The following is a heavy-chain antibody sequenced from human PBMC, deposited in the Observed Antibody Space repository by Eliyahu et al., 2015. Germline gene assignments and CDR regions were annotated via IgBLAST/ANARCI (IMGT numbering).Heavy chain of an antibody. J-gene: IGHJ6*02. V-gene: IGHV3-11*05. Sequence: QVQLVESGGGLVKPGGSLRLSXXXSGFXFSSDYHMTWIRQPPGKGAEGVANIHXESNYAYYADXVKGRCTISRDNAENALFLHLHSLRAEDAAVYYCVRIAYDIWDGMDAWGQGTTVTVSS. CDR3: VRIAYDIWDGMDA. D-gene: IGHD3-9*01. CDR1: GFXFSSDYH. CDR2: IHXESNYA.